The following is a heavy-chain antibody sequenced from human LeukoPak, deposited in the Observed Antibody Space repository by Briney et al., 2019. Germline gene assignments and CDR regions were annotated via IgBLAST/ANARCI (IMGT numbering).Heavy chain of an antibody. V-gene: IGHV3-23*01. CDR1: GFTFSSYA. CDR3: ARATPSSRYYYGMDV. J-gene: IGHJ6*02. D-gene: IGHD2-15*01. Sequence: GSLRLSCAASGFTFSSYAMSWVRQAPGKGLEWVSHISSSGDNTYYADSVKGRFTISRDNSKNTLYLQMNSLRAGDTAVYYCARATPSSRYYYGMDVWGQGTTVTVSS. CDR2: ISSSGDNT.